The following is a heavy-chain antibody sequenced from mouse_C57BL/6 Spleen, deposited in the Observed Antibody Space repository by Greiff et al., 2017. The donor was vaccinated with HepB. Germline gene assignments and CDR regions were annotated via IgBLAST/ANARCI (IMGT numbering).Heavy chain of an antibody. Sequence: EVQGVESGGGLVQPKGSLKLSCAASGFTFNTYAMHWVRQAPGKGLEWVARIRSKSSNYATYYADSVKDRFTISRDDSQSMLYLQMNNLKTEDTAMYYCVRDVFYDYAAWFAYWGQGTLVTVSA. V-gene: IGHV10-3*01. CDR3: VRDVFYDYAAWFAY. CDR2: IRSKSSNYAT. CDR1: GFTFNTYA. D-gene: IGHD2-4*01. J-gene: IGHJ3*01.